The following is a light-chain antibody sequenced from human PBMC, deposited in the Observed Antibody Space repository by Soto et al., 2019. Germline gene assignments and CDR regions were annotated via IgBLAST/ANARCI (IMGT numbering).Light chain of an antibody. CDR2: AAC. CDR3: QQSYSIPVT. CDR1: QSISSD. Sequence: DIQMTQSPSSLSASVGDRVTITCRASQSISSDLNFYQQKPGKAPKLLIYAACTMQSGFPSRFSGSGSGTDLTLTMISLQPEDFATYYCQQSYSIPVTFGQGTKLKIK. J-gene: IGKJ2*01. V-gene: IGKV1-39*01.